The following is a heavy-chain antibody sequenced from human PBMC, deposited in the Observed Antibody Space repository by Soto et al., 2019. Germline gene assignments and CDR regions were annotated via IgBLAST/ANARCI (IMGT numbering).Heavy chain of an antibody. J-gene: IGHJ5*02. CDR1: GGSISSYY. V-gene: IGHV4-4*07. CDR2: IYTSGST. D-gene: IGHD2-21*02. Sequence: SETXSLSCTVSGGSISSYYWIWIRHPAGKGLEWIGRIYTSGSTNYNPSLKRRVTMSVDTSKNQFSLKLGSVTASDTAVHSCAREIVTAGGHNYLDPCGPRPLVTVSS. CDR3: AREIVTAGGHNYLDP.